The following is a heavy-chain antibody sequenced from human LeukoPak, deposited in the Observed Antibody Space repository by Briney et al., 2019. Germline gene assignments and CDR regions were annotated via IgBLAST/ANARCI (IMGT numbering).Heavy chain of an antibody. CDR2: ISYDGSNK. J-gene: IGHJ4*02. CDR1: GFTFSSYA. V-gene: IGHV3-30*04. CDR3: ARDLAYSRLDY. D-gene: IGHD5-18*01. Sequence: GGSLRLSCAASGFTFSSYAIHWVRQAPGKGLEWVAVISYDGSNKYYADSVKGRFTISRDNSKNSLYLQMNSLRVEDTAFYYCARDLAYSRLDYWGQGMLVTVSS.